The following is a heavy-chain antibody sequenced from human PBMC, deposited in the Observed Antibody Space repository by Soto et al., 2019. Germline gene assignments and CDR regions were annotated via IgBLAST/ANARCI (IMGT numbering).Heavy chain of an antibody. D-gene: IGHD4-17*01. CDR1: GFTFDDYA. CDR3: AKDSRTVTPYYFDY. J-gene: IGHJ4*02. V-gene: IGHV3-9*01. CDR2: ISWNSGSI. Sequence: DVQLVESGGGLVQPGRSLRLSCAASGFTFDDYAMHWVRQAPGKGLEWVSGISWNSGSIGYADSVKGRFTISRDNAKNSLYLQMNSLRAEDTALYYCAKDSRTVTPYYFDYWGQGTLVTVSS.